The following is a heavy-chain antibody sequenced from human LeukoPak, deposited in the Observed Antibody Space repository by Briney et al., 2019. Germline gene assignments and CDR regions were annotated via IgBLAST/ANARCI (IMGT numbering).Heavy chain of an antibody. V-gene: IGHV3-23*01. J-gene: IGHJ4*02. CDR2: ISDTGNT. Sequence: PGGSLRLSCAASGFTLSSYAMSWVRQAPGKGLEWVSAISDTGNTYHADSVKGRFTISRDSSKNTLFLQMNSLRAEDTAVYYCAKDRGMFLVGYLDYWGQGTLVTVSS. CDR1: GFTLSSYA. D-gene: IGHD2-15*01. CDR3: AKDRGMFLVGYLDY.